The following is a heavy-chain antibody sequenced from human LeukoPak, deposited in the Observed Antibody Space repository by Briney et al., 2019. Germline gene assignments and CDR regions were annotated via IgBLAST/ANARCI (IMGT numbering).Heavy chain of an antibody. CDR1: GYTFTSYD. V-gene: IGHV1-8*01. D-gene: IGHD3-3*01. CDR2: MNPNSGNT. CDR3: ARGDFRNWFYP. Sequence: ASVKVFCKASGYTFTSYDINWVRQATGQGLEWMGWMNPNSGNTGYAQKFQGRVTMTRNTSISTADMELSSLRSDDTAVYYCARGDFRNWFYPWGQGTLVTVSS. J-gene: IGHJ5*02.